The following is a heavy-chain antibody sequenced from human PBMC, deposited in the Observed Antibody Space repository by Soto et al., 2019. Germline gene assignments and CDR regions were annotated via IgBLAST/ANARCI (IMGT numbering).Heavy chain of an antibody. D-gene: IGHD1-26*01. CDR3: ARDLEKGGGSEGFDY. CDR2: INPKSGGT. CDR1: GYTFTVYY. J-gene: IGHJ4*02. Sequence: ASVKVSCKASGYTFTVYYMHWVRQAPGQGLEWMGWINPKSGGTMYPQKFQGRVTMTWDTSISTAYMALTRLRSDDTAVYYCARDLEKGGGSEGFDYCGQGTLVTVYS. V-gene: IGHV1-2*02.